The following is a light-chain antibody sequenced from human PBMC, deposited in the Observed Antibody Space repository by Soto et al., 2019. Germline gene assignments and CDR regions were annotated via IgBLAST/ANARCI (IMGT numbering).Light chain of an antibody. V-gene: IGKV1-5*01. CDR1: QSISSW. CDR2: DAS. J-gene: IGKJ1*01. CDR3: QQYNTYWT. Sequence: DIQMTQSPSTLSASVGDRVTITCRASQSISSWLAWYQPKPGKAPKLLIYDASSSESGDPSRFSGSGSGTEFTPTISSLQPDDFATYYCQQYNTYWTFGQGTKVDIK.